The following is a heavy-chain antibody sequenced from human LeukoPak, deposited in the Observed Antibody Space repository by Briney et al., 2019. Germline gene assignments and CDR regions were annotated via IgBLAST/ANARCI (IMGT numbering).Heavy chain of an antibody. CDR3: AKGVQWLVGPFDY. J-gene: IGHJ4*02. D-gene: IGHD6-19*01. V-gene: IGHV3-23*01. Sequence: PGGSLRLSCAASGFTFSSYWMTWVRQAPGKGLEWVSAISGSGGSTYYADSVKGRFTISRDNSKNTLYLQMNSLRAEDTAVYYCAKGVQWLVGPFDYWGQGTLVTVSS. CDR1: GFTFSSYW. CDR2: ISGSGGST.